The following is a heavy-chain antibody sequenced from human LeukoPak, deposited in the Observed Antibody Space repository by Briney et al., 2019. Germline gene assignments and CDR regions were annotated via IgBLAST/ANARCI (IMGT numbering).Heavy chain of an antibody. CDR1: GYSFISYW. CDR3: ARIGGWYDYWFDP. V-gene: IGHV5-51*01. Sequence: GESLKISCQGSGYSFISYWIAWVRQMPGKGLEWMGIIYPGDSDIRYSPSFQGQVTISVDKSISTAYLQWSSLKASDTAMYYCARIGGWYDYWFDPWGQGTLVTVSS. CDR2: IYPGDSDI. J-gene: IGHJ5*02. D-gene: IGHD6-19*01.